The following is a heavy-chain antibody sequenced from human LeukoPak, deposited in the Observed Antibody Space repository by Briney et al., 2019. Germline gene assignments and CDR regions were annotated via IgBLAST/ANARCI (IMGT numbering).Heavy chain of an antibody. V-gene: IGHV1-8*01. Sequence: GASVKVSCKASGYTFTSYDINWVRQATGQGLEWMGWMNPNSGNTGYAQKFQGRVTMTRNTSISTAYMELSSLRSEDTAVYYCARGKANWDSSSWYSIAYYFDYWGQGTLVTVSS. CDR2: MNPNSGNT. CDR1: GYTFTSYD. J-gene: IGHJ4*02. D-gene: IGHD6-13*01. CDR3: ARGKANWDSSSWYSIAYYFDY.